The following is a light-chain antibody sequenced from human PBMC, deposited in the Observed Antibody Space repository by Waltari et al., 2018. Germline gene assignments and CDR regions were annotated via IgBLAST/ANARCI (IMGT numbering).Light chain of an antibody. V-gene: IGKV3-15*01. J-gene: IGKJ4*01. Sequence: EIVMTQSPATLSLSPGERATLSCRASRNVGSDPAWYQQKPGQPPRLLIYGVSSRATGIPARFSGSGYGTEFALTISSLQSEDSAVYYCQHYRTQPLTFGGGTRVEI. CDR2: GVS. CDR1: RNVGSD. CDR3: QHYRTQPLT.